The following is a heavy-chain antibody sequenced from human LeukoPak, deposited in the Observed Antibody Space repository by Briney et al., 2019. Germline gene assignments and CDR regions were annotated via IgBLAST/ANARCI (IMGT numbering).Heavy chain of an antibody. CDR3: ARGLDGNYTRGAFDI. J-gene: IGHJ3*02. CDR2: ISGSGGST. V-gene: IGHV3-23*01. D-gene: IGHD1-7*01. CDR1: GFTFSSYA. Sequence: GGSLRLSCAASGFTFSSYAMSWVRQAPGKGLEWASAISGSGGSTYYADSVKGRFTISRENATNSLYLQMNSLRAGDTAVYYCARGLDGNYTRGAFDIWGQGTMVTVSS.